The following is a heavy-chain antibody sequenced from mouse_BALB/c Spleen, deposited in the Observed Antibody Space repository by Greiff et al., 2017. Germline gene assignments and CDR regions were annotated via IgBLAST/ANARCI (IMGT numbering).Heavy chain of an antibody. CDR3: ARGGSMDY. V-gene: IGHV1-69*01. Sequence: VQLQQPGAELVMPGASVKMSCKASGYTFTDYWMHWVKQRPGQGLEWIGAIDTSDSYTSYNQKFKGKATLTVVESSSTAYMQLSSLTSEDSAVYDCARGGSMDYRGQGTSVTVAS. CDR2: IDTSDSYT. J-gene: IGHJ4*01. CDR1: GYTFTDYW.